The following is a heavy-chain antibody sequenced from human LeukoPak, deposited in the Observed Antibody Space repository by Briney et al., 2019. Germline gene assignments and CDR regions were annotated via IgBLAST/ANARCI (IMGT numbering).Heavy chain of an antibody. J-gene: IGHJ4*02. CDR1: GYTFSDYY. CDR3: ARGRLSGSGSY. D-gene: IGHD1-26*01. CDR2: IDPKNGGT. V-gene: IGHV1-2*02. Sequence: ASVKFSCKASGYTFSDYYIHWVRQAPGQGLEWMGWIDPKNGGTKSAQKFQGRVTMTRDTSIRTAYMELSRLRSDDTAEYYCARGRLSGSGSYWGQGVLVIVSS.